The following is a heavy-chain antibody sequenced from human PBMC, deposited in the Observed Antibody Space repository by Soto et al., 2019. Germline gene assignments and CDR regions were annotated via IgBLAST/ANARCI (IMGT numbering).Heavy chain of an antibody. Sequence: QIQLVQSGAEVKKPGASVKVSCKASGYTFTSYSINWVRQAPGQGLEWVGWISGYNGHTHYAQKVQGRVTMTTDTSTSTAFMELSSLRSDDTAIYYCAKTSVGWKVAWSDPWGQGTLVSVS. D-gene: IGHD6-19*01. CDR2: ISGYNGHT. V-gene: IGHV1-18*04. CDR3: AKTSVGWKVAWSDP. J-gene: IGHJ5*02. CDR1: GYTFTSYS.